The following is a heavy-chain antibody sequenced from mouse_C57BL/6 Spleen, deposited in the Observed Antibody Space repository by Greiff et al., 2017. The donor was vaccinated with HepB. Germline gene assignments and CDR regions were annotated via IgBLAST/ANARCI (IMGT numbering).Heavy chain of an antibody. CDR1: GFNIKDDY. CDR2: IDPENGDT. D-gene: IGHD2-12*01. Sequence: VQLQQSGAELVRPGASVKLSCTASGFNIKDDYMHWVKQRPEQGLEWIGWIDPENGDTEYASKFQGKATITADTSSNTAYLQLSSLTSEDTAVYYCTTYLRLAYWGQGTLVTVSA. V-gene: IGHV14-4*01. J-gene: IGHJ3*01. CDR3: TTYLRLAY.